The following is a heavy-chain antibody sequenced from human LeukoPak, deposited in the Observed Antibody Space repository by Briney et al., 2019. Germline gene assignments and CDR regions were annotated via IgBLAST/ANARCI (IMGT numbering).Heavy chain of an antibody. CDR3: AREYTAMAYDY. Sequence: PGGSLRLSCVASGFAFSDDSMNWVRQPPGKGLEWVSSISSTSKYIYYADSVKGRFTISRDNAKNSLFLQMNNLRVDDSAAYYCAREYTAMAYDYWGQGNLVTVSS. V-gene: IGHV3-21*01. J-gene: IGHJ4*02. CDR2: ISSTSKYI. CDR1: GFAFSDDS. D-gene: IGHD5-18*01.